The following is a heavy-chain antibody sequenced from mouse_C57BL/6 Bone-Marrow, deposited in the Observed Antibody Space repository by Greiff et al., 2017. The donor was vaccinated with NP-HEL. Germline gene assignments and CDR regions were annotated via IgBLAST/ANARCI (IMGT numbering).Heavy chain of an antibody. J-gene: IGHJ4*01. V-gene: IGHV1-81*01. Sequence: VQLQESGAELARPGASVKLSCKASGYTFTSYGISWVKQRTGQGLEWIGEIYPRSGNTYYNEKFKGKATLTADKSSSTAYMELRSLTSEDSAVYFCARLGGYYAMDYWGQGTSVTVSS. CDR2: IYPRSGNT. D-gene: IGHD1-1*02. CDR3: ARLGGYYAMDY. CDR1: GYTFTSYG.